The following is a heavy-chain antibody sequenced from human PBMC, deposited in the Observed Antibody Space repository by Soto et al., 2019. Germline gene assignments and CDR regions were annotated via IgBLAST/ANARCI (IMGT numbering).Heavy chain of an antibody. Sequence: ASVKVSCKVSGNTLTELSMYWVRQASGKGLEWMGGFDPEAGEKIYAQKFQGRVTMTEDSSIDTAYLELSSLKSEDTAVYYCATSHKGWELLLVYWGQGTLVTVSS. V-gene: IGHV1-24*01. D-gene: IGHD1-26*01. J-gene: IGHJ4*02. CDR3: ATSHKGWELLLVY. CDR1: GNTLTELS. CDR2: FDPEAGEK.